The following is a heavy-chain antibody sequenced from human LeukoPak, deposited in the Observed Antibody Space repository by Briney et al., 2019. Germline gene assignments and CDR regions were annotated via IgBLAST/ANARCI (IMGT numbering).Heavy chain of an antibody. J-gene: IGHJ4*02. V-gene: IGHV4-59*01. Sequence: SETLSLTCTVSGGSISSYYWSWIRQPPGKGLEWIGYIYYSGSTNYNPSLKSRVTISVDTSKNQFSLKLSSVTAADTAVYYCGRSRLLQLIIDYWGQGTLVTVSS. CDR3: GRSRLLQLIIDY. D-gene: IGHD5-24*01. CDR1: GGSISSYY. CDR2: IYYSGST.